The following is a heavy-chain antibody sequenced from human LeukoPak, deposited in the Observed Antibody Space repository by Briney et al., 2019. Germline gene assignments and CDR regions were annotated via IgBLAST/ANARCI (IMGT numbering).Heavy chain of an antibody. J-gene: IGHJ5*02. CDR2: IYYSGST. V-gene: IGHV4-59*01. Sequence: SETLSLTCTVSGVSISSYYWSWIRQPPGKGLEWIGYIYYSGSTNYNPSLRSRVSISVDTSKNQFSLKLSSVTAADTAVYYCARSRFGELLANTWGQGTLVTVSS. CDR3: ARSRFGELLANT. D-gene: IGHD3-10*01. CDR1: GVSISSYY.